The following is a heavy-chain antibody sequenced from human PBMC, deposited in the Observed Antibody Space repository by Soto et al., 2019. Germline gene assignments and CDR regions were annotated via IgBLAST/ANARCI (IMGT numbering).Heavy chain of an antibody. D-gene: IGHD3-10*01. J-gene: IGHJ5*02. V-gene: IGHV4-34*01. Sequence: SETLSLTCDVYGGSFSGYYWSWIRQSPGKGLEWIGQIKHSGGTNYNPLLKSRVTISVDTPRNQFSLKLSSVTAADTAVYFCARTYYYRSGTYFARFAPRGQGTLVTVSA. CDR3: ARTYYYRSGTYFARFAP. CDR2: IKHSGGT. CDR1: GGSFSGYY.